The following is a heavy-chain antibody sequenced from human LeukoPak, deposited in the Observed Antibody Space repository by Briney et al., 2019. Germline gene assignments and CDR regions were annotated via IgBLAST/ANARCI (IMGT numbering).Heavy chain of an antibody. CDR3: AREQVVVHFDY. D-gene: IGHD3-22*01. CDR1: GFTFSSYS. V-gene: IGHV3-21*01. J-gene: IGHJ4*02. Sequence: GGSLRLSCAASGFTFSSYSMNWVRQAPGKGLEWVSSISSSSYIYYADSVKGRFTISRDNAKNSRYLQMNSLRAEDTAVYYCAREQVVVHFDYWGQGTLVTVSS. CDR2: ISSSSYI.